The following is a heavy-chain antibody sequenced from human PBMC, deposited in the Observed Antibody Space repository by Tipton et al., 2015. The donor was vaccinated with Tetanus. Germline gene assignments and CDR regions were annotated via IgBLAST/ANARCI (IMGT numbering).Heavy chain of an antibody. D-gene: IGHD5-24*01. Sequence: TLSLTCTVSGDSVSTGNFYWSWIRQPPGKGLEWIAFIHHSGLAFSKPPLKSRVSISIDTSQNQFSLRLTSVYFCARNVYTVTNDAFDIWGHGTLVNVSS. CDR3: TNDAFDI. J-gene: IGHJ3*02. CDR1: GDSVSTGNFY. V-gene: IGHV4-30-4*01. CDR2: IHHSGLA.